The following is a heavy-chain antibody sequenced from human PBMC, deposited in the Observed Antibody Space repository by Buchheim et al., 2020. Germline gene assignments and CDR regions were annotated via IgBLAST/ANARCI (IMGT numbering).Heavy chain of an antibody. D-gene: IGHD5-18*01. CDR2: ISGSGDGT. CDR1: GFTFSSYA. V-gene: IGHV3-23*01. Sequence: EVQLLESGGGFVQPGGSLRLSCAASGFTFSSYAMSWVRQAPGKGLEWVSGISGSGDGTNHVDSVKGRFTISRDNSKNTLYLQMNSLRAEDTALYYCAKSLRGYSFDYFDYWGQGTL. J-gene: IGHJ4*02. CDR3: AKSLRGYSFDYFDY.